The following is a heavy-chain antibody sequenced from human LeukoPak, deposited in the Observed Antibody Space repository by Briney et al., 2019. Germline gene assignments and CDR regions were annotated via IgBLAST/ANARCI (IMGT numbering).Heavy chain of an antibody. CDR3: TTGDSSGYYPFDY. Sequence: GGSLRLSCAASGFTFSNAWMSWVRQAPGKGLEWVGRIKSKSDGETADYAAPVKGRFTISRDDSKNTLYLQMNGLKTDDTAVYYCTTGDSSGYYPFDYWGQGALVTVSS. CDR1: GFTFSNAW. V-gene: IGHV3-15*01. CDR2: IKSKSDGETA. J-gene: IGHJ4*02. D-gene: IGHD3-22*01.